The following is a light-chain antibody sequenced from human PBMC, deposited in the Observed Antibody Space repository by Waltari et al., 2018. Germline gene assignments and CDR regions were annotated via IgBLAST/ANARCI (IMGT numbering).Light chain of an antibody. Sequence: QTVVTQEPSFSVSPGGTVTLTCGLSSGSVSTNYYPSWDQQTPGQAPRTLIYSTNTRSSGVPDRFSGSILGNKAALTITGAQADDESDYYCVLYMGSGISQFGGGTKLTVL. CDR3: VLYMGSGISQ. CDR2: STN. CDR1: SGSVSTNYY. V-gene: IGLV8-61*01. J-gene: IGLJ2*01.